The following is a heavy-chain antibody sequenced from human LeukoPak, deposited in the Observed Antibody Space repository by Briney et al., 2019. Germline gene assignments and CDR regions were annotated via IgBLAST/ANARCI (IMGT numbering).Heavy chain of an antibody. CDR3: ARAVPWLDY. D-gene: IGHD2-2*01. V-gene: IGHV3-48*03. Sequence: GGSLRLSCAASGFTFSSYEMNWVRQAPGKGLEWVSYISSSGSTIYYADSVKGRFTISRDNAKNSLYLQMNSLRAEDTAVYYCARAVPWLDYWGQGTLVTVSS. CDR1: GFTFSSYE. CDR2: ISSSGSTI. J-gene: IGHJ4*02.